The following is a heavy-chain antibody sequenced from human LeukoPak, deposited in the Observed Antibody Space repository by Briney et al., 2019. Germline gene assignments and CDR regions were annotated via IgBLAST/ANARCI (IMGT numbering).Heavy chain of an antibody. Sequence: SGPTLVKPTQTFTLTCTFSGFSLSTSGVGVGWIRQPPGKALEWLALIYWDDDKRYSPSLKSRLTITKDTSKNQVVLTMTNMDPVDTATYYCAHRGFGGYDSSGYLSWYFDLWGRGTLVTVSS. J-gene: IGHJ2*01. D-gene: IGHD3-22*01. CDR3: AHRGFGGYDSSGYLSWYFDL. V-gene: IGHV2-5*02. CDR2: IYWDDDK. CDR1: GFSLSTSGVG.